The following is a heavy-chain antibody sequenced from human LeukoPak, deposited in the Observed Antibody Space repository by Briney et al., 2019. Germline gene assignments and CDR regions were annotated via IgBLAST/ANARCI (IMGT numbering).Heavy chain of an antibody. Sequence: GGSLRLSCAASGFTFFNYAMHWVRQAPGKGLESVSAISTNGGSTYYADSVKGRFTISRDNSKNTLYLQMGSLRAEDMAVYYCARAGSGWFYFDNWGQGTLVTVSS. D-gene: IGHD6-19*01. CDR3: ARAGSGWFYFDN. CDR1: GFTFFNYA. V-gene: IGHV3-64*02. J-gene: IGHJ4*02. CDR2: ISTNGGST.